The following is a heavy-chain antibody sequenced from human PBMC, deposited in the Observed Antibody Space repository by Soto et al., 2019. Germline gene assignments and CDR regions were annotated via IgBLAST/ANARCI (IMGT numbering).Heavy chain of an antibody. CDR3: ARESRFLAWLSLNWFDP. D-gene: IGHD3-3*01. V-gene: IGHV3-48*02. CDR2: ISSSSTI. Sequence: PGGFLRLSCAASGFTFSSYSMNWVRQAPGKGLEWVSYISSSSTIYYADSVKGRFTISRDNAKNSLYLQMNSLRDEDTAVYYCARESRFLAWLSLNWFDPSRQGTLVTVSS. CDR1: GFTFSSYS. J-gene: IGHJ5*02.